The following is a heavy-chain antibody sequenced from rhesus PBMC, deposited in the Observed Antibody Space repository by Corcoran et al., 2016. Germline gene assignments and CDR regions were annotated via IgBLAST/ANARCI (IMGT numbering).Heavy chain of an antibody. CDR3: ARRLATVTLSYFDY. CDR1: GGSISDSYR. CDR2: IYGSSRST. D-gene: IGHD5-36*02. V-gene: IGHV4S10*01. Sequence: QVQLQESGPGVVKPSETLSLTCAVSGGSISDSYRWSWIRQPPGKGLEWIGYIYGSSRSTNFTPSLKSRVTISKDTSKNHFSLKLSSVTAADTAVYYCARRLATVTLSYFDYWGQGVLVTVSS. J-gene: IGHJ4*01.